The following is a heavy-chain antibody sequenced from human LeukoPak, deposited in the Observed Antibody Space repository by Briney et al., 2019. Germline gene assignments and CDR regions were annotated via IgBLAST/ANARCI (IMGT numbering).Heavy chain of an antibody. J-gene: IGHJ5*02. CDR3: ARRFVSGSNWFDP. D-gene: IGHD3-10*01. V-gene: IGHV3-30*03. CDR2: ISYEGSDK. CDR1: GFTFNNYG. Sequence: GGSLRLSCAASGFTFNNYGMHWVRQAPGQGLEWVAVISYEGSDKYIADSVKGRFTISRDNSKNTLYLQMNSLRAEDTAVYYCARRFVSGSNWFDPWGQGTLVTVSS.